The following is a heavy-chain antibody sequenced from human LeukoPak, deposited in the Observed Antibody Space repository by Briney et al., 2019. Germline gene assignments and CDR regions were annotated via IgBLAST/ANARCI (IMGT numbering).Heavy chain of an antibody. CDR1: GYTFTGYY. J-gene: IGHJ4*02. CDR3: ARVDYYGDYVYDY. Sequence: ASVKVSCKASGYTFTGYYMHWVRQAPGQGLEGMGWINPNSGGTNYAQKFQGRVTMTRDTSISTAYMELSRLRSDDTAVYYCARVDYYGDYVYDYWGQGTLVTVSS. CDR2: INPNSGGT. V-gene: IGHV1-2*02. D-gene: IGHD4-17*01.